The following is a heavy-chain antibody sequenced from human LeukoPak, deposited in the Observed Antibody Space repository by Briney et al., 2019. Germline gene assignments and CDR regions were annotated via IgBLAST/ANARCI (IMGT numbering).Heavy chain of an antibody. V-gene: IGHV3-48*02. Sequence: GGSLRLSFAASGFPLSTYSRKWVRQAPGKGLGWVSYFSRSGSNIYYADSVKGRFTISRDKAKNSLYLQMNSLRDEDTAVYYCARDGGVVRGVIIRGDYFDYWGQGTLVTVSS. CDR1: GFPLSTYS. J-gene: IGHJ4*02. CDR2: FSRSGSNI. D-gene: IGHD3-10*01. CDR3: ARDGGVVRGVIIRGDYFDY.